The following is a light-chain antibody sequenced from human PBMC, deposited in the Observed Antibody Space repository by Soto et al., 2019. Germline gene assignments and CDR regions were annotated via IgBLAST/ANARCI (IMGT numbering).Light chain of an antibody. CDR2: GAS. CDR3: QQYGSSPGT. J-gene: IGKJ1*01. V-gene: IGKV3-20*01. Sequence: EIVMTQSPATLSVSPGARAPLSCRASQSVSSSCLAWYQQKPGQAPRLLIYGASSRATGIPDRFSGSGSGTDFTLTISRLEPEDFAVYYCQQYGSSPGTFGQGTKVDIK. CDR1: QSVSSSC.